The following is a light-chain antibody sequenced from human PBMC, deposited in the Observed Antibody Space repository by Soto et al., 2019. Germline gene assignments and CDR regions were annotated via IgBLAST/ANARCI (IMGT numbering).Light chain of an antibody. CDR3: HQYNDWPPHT. CDR2: GTS. J-gene: IGKJ2*01. V-gene: IGKV3-15*01. CDR1: QSVNSN. Sequence: EIVMTQSPATLSVSPGERATLPCRASQSVNSNLAWYQQKPGQAPRLLIYGTSTRATGIPARFSGSGSGTEFTLTISSLQSEDFAIYYCHQYNDWPPHTFGQGTKVDIK.